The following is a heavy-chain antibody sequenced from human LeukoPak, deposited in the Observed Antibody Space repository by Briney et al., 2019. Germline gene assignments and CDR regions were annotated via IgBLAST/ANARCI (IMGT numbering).Heavy chain of an antibody. D-gene: IGHD3-10*01. V-gene: IGHV4-4*07. CDR1: GGSISSYY. CDR2: IYTSGST. Sequence: ASETLSLTCTVSGGSISSYYWSWIRQPAGKGLEWIGRIYTSGSTNYNPSLKSRVTMSVDTSKNQFSLKLSSVTAADTAVYYCARYYYGSGSYYYFDSWGQGTLVTVSS. CDR3: ARYYYGSGSYYYFDS. J-gene: IGHJ4*02.